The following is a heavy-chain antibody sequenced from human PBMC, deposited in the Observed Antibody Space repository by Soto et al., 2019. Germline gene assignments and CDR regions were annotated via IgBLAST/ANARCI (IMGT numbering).Heavy chain of an antibody. J-gene: IGHJ5*02. V-gene: IGHV3-33*01. CDR2: ICYDGTTT. CDR3: ARNVGSSGASRWFDT. Sequence: QVQLVESGGGVVQPGRSLTLSCVASGFTLSNYGMHWVRQAPGKGLEWVAVICYDGTTTYSADSVKGRFSISRDNSKNALFLQRSSLRAEDTAVYYCARNVGSSGASRWFDTWGQGTLATVSS. CDR1: GFTLSNYG. D-gene: IGHD3-10*02.